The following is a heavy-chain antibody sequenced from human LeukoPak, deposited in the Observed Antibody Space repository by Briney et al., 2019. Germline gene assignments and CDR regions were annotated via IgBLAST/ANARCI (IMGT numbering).Heavy chain of an antibody. V-gene: IGHV4-59*08. Sequence: PSETLSLTCTVSGDSIINYYRSWIRQSPGKGLEWIGYIYYSGSTKYNPSLKSRVTISVDTSKNQLSLKLSSVTAADTAVYYCARHRGSGSPYFDYWGQGTLVTVSS. CDR3: ARHRGSGSPYFDY. CDR1: GDSIINYY. CDR2: IYYSGST. D-gene: IGHD3-10*01. J-gene: IGHJ4*02.